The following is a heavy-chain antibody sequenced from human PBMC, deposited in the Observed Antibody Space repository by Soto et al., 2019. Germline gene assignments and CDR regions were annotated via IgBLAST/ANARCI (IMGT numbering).Heavy chain of an antibody. Sequence: PSETLSLTCAVFGGSISNSNWWTWVRQPPGKGLEWIGEIYHSGSTNYSPSLKSRVTISVDKSKNQFSLKLSSVTAADTAVYYCARSRWYYYDSSGYYGNWGQGTLVTVSS. V-gene: IGHV4-4*02. J-gene: IGHJ4*02. D-gene: IGHD3-22*01. CDR3: ARSRWYYYDSSGYYGN. CDR2: IYHSGST. CDR1: GGSISNSNW.